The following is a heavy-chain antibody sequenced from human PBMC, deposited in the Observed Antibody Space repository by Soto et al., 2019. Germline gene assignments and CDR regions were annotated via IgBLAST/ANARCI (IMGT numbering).Heavy chain of an antibody. CDR1: GYSFTSYW. CDR2: IDPSDSYT. Sequence: EVQLVQSGAEVKKPGESLRISCKGSGYSFTSYWISWVRQMPGKGPEWMGRIDPSDSYTNYSPSFQGHVTMSVDKSISPAYQQWSSLKAPDTAMYYCARHDDSRGNWFDPWGQGTPVTVSS. J-gene: IGHJ5*02. V-gene: IGHV5-10-1*01. CDR3: ARHDDSRGNWFDP. D-gene: IGHD3-22*01.